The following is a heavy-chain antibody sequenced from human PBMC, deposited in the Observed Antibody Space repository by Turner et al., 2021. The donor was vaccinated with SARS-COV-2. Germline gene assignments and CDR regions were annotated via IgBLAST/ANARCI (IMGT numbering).Heavy chain of an antibody. J-gene: IGHJ6*02. D-gene: IGHD3-3*01. CDR1: GGSISSSSYY. CDR2: IYYSGST. V-gene: IGHV4-39*01. CDR3: ASPSVDFWSGSYYGMDV. Sequence: QLQLQESGPGLVKPSENLSPTCTVSGGSISSSSYYWGWIRQPPGKGLEWIGSIYYSGSTYYNPSLKSRVTISVDTSNNQFSLKLSSVTAADTAVYYCASPSVDFWSGSYYGMDVWGQGTTVTVSS.